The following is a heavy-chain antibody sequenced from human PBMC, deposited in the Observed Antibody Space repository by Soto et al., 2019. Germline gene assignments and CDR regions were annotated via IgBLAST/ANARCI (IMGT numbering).Heavy chain of an antibody. Sequence: QVQLVQSGAEVKKPGSSVKVSCKASGGTFSSYTISWVRQAPGQGLEWMGRIIPILGIANYAQKLQSRVTITADKSTSTAYMELSSLRSEDTAVYYCATWDQLRSRNYFDYWGKGTLVTVSS. J-gene: IGHJ4*02. D-gene: IGHD2-2*01. CDR1: GGTFSSYT. CDR3: ATWDQLRSRNYFDY. CDR2: IIPILGIA. V-gene: IGHV1-69*02.